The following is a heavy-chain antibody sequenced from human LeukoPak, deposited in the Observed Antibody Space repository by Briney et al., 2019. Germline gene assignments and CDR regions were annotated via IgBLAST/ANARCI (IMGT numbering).Heavy chain of an antibody. D-gene: IGHD4-23*01. CDR1: GGSISNYY. CDR2: IYYSGST. V-gene: IGHV4-59*01. CDR3: ASFYGGNARLDAFDI. Sequence: PSETLSLTCTDAGGSISNYYWSWLRQPPGKELEWIGYIYYSGSTNYNPSLTSQVTISVDTAKNQFSRKLSSVTAADTAVYYCASFYGGNARLDAFDIWGQETMVTVSS. J-gene: IGHJ3*02.